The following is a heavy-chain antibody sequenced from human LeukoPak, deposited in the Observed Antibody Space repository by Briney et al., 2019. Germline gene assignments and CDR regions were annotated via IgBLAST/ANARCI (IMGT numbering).Heavy chain of an antibody. Sequence: GGSLRLSCAASGFTFSSFGMGWVRQTPGKRLEWVANMNIDGSEKYYADSVKGRFSISRDNARNSVYLQMNSLRVDDTAVYYCARDPVEWELLLDYWGQGTLVTVSS. CDR2: MNIDGSEK. CDR3: ARDPVEWELLLDY. D-gene: IGHD1-26*01. V-gene: IGHV3-7*01. CDR1: GFTFSSFG. J-gene: IGHJ4*02.